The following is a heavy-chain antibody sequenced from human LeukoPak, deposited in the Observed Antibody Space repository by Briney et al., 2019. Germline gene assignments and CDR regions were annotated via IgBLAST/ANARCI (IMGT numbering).Heavy chain of an antibody. CDR3: ARDFPRYYYDSSGYPPIPYYYMDV. D-gene: IGHD3-22*01. J-gene: IGHJ6*03. CDR2: IYTSGST. CDR1: GGSISSYY. Sequence: KSSETLSLTCTVSGGSISSYYWSWIRQPAGKGLEWIGRIYTSGSTNYNPSLKSRVTMSVDTSKNQFSLKLSSVTAADTAVYYCARDFPRYYYDSSGYPPIPYYYMDVWGKGTTVTVSS. V-gene: IGHV4-4*07.